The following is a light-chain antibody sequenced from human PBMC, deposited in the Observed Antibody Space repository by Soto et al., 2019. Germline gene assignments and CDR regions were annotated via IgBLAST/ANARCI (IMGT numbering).Light chain of an antibody. CDR3: HQHKNETPLT. CDR1: QSVSISS. V-gene: IGKV3-15*01. J-gene: IGKJ5*01. CDR2: GAS. Sequence: TQSPVTLSLFPGDRATLYCRASQSVSISSLAWYQQKPDQAPRLMIYGASTRATDIPVSFSCSGSGTEINFTISSRHSEHFDIYTCHQHKNETPLTFGQGTRLEIK.